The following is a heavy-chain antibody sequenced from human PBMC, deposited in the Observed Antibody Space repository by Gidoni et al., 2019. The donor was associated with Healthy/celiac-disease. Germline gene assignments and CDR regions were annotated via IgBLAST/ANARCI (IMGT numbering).Heavy chain of an antibody. J-gene: IGHJ4*02. V-gene: IGHV4-31*03. CDR1: GGSISSGGYY. D-gene: IGHD1-26*01. Sequence: QVQLQESGPGLVKPSQTLSLTCTVSGGSISSGGYYWSRIRQHPGKGLGWIGYIYYSGSNYYHPSLKSRVTISVDTSKIQFSLKLSSVTAADTAVYYWASAPAYSGSYGYWGQVTLVTVSS. CDR3: ASAPAYSGSYGY. CDR2: IYYSGSN.